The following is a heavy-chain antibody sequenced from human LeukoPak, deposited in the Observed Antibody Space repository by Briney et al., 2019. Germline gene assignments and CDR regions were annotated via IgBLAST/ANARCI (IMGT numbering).Heavy chain of an antibody. CDR2: IYHSGST. CDR1: GYSTSSGYY. V-gene: IGHV4-38-2*02. J-gene: IGHJ4*02. Sequence: PSETLSLTCTVSGYSTSSGYYWGWIRQPPGKGLEWIGSIYHSGSTYYNPSLKSRVTISVDTSKNQFSLKLSSVTAADTAVYYCARDSRITIFGVVTFFDYWGQGTLVTVSS. CDR3: ARDSRITIFGVVTFFDY. D-gene: IGHD3-3*01.